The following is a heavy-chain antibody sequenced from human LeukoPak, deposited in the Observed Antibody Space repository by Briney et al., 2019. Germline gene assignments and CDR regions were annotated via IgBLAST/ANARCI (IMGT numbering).Heavy chain of an antibody. CDR1: GYTFTGYY. D-gene: IGHD3-10*01. V-gene: IGHV1-2*02. CDR3: ARESRVRGVITSWPPDP. J-gene: IGHJ5*02. Sequence: ASVKVSCKASGYTFTGYYMHWVRQAPGQGLEWMGWINPNSGGTNYAQKFQGRVTMTRDTSISTAYMELSRLRSDDTAVYYCARESRVRGVITSWPPDPWGQGTLVTVSS. CDR2: INPNSGGT.